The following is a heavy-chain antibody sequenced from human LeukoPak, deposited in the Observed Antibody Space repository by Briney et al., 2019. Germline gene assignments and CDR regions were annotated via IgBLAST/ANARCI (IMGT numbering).Heavy chain of an antibody. V-gene: IGHV1-69*04. D-gene: IGHD3-10*01. CDR2: IIPILGIA. J-gene: IGHJ3*02. Sequence: GSSAKVSCKASGGTFSSYAISWVRQAPGQGLEWMGRIIPILGIANYAQKFQGRVTIIADESTSTAYMELRSLRSEDTAVYYCARDRYYYGSGSYPHALDIWGQGTMVTVSS. CDR3: ARDRYYYGSGSYPHALDI. CDR1: GGTFSSYA.